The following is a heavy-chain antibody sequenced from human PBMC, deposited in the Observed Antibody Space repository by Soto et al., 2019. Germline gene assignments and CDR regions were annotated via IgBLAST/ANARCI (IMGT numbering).Heavy chain of an antibody. Sequence: PGGSLRLSCAASGFTFSSSWMHWVRQAPGKGLVWVSRVSGDGSSTNYADSVKGRFTISRDNAKNTLYLQMNSLRAEDTAVYYCAKPRTTIFGVVSYFDYWGQGTLVTVSS. CDR3: AKPRTTIFGVVSYFDY. D-gene: IGHD3-3*01. CDR1: GFTFSSSW. CDR2: VSGDGSST. J-gene: IGHJ4*02. V-gene: IGHV3-74*01.